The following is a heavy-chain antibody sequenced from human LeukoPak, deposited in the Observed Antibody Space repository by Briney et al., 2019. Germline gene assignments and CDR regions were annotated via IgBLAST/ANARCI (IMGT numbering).Heavy chain of an antibody. J-gene: IGHJ6*03. CDR3: SRDAIRGYYYIDV. CDR2: INPSGGST. D-gene: IGHD5-12*01. V-gene: IGHV1-46*01. CDR1: VYTFTRYY. Sequence: ASVTVSLTCTVYTFTRYYMDWVRQAPGQGQEWMGIINPSGGSTSYAQKFQRRVTMTSDTSTFTVYMELSSLSSEDTAVYYCSRDAIRGYYYIDVRGKGTTVTVSS.